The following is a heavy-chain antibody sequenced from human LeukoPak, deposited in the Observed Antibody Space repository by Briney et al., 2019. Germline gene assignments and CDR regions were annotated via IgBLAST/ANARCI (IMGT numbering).Heavy chain of an antibody. D-gene: IGHD1-26*01. Sequence: GGSLRLSCAASGFTFSSYWMSWVRQAPGKGLEWVANIKQDGSEKYYVDSVKGRFTISRDNAKNSLYLQMNSLRAEDTAVYYCARSRGIVGAAFDYWGQGTLVTVSS. J-gene: IGHJ4*02. CDR2: IKQDGSEK. V-gene: IGHV3-7*01. CDR3: ARSRGIVGAAFDY. CDR1: GFTFSSYW.